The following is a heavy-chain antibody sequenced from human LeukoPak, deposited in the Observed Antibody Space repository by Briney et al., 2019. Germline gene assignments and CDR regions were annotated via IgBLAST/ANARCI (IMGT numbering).Heavy chain of an antibody. CDR1: GFSVSNSY. D-gene: IGHD6-19*01. V-gene: IGHV3-53*05. CDR3: TRNRVADTTEFAY. J-gene: IGHJ4*02. CDR2: LYPGGKT. Sequence: GGSLRLSCAASGFSVSNSYMSWVRLAPGKGLEFVSALYPGGKTYYADSVKGRFTISSDTSKNTVDVQMTSLRAEDTAIYYCTRNRVADTTEFAYWGQGTLVSVSS.